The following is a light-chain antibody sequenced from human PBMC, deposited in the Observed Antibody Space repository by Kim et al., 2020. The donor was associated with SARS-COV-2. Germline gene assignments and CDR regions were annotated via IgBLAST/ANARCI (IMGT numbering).Light chain of an antibody. CDR1: QSISSW. CDR2: DAS. CDR3: QQYNSYSPT. Sequence: GDIVTITCRASQSISSWLAWYQQKPGKAPKLLIYDASSLESGVPSRFSGSGSGTEFTLTISSLQPDDFATYYCQQYNSYSPTFGQGTKV. V-gene: IGKV1-5*01. J-gene: IGKJ1*01.